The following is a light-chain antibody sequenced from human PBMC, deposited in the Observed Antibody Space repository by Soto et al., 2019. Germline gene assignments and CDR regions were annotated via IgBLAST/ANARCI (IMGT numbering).Light chain of an antibody. V-gene: IGKV1-8*01. Sequence: AIRMTQSPSSFSASTGDRVTTTCRASQGLSNYLAWYQQKPGKAPKLLIYAASTLQSGVPSRFSGSGSGTDFTLTISCLQSEDFATYYCQQYYSYPLFTFGPGTKVDIK. CDR1: QGLSNY. CDR3: QQYYSYPLFT. CDR2: AAS. J-gene: IGKJ3*01.